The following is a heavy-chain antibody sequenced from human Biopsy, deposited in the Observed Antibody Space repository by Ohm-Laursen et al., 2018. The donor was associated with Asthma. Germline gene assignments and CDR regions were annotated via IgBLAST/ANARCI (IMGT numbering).Heavy chain of an antibody. V-gene: IGHV4-31*03. CDR3: ARGTGDGAGSSSANCSGMDF. D-gene: IGHD3-10*01. Sequence: SLTLSLTCTGSGDSINSPAYYWRSVRQHPGRGLEWYGYITYCGTTSYHPSLMSRLNISLDTSKNHLSLKLSDVTAEDTDVYYCARGTGDGAGSSSANCSGMDFWGQGTTVTVSS. CDR1: GDSINSPAYY. CDR2: ITYCGTT. J-gene: IGHJ6*02.